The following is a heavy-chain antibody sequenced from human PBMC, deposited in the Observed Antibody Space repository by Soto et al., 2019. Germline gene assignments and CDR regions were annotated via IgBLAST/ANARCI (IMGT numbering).Heavy chain of an antibody. CDR2: INPSGGST. CDR3: ARGLVMATIERDFDY. CDR1: GYTLTSYY. D-gene: IGHD2-21*01. J-gene: IGHJ4*02. V-gene: IGHV1-46*01. Sequence: ASVKVSCKASGYTLTSYYMHWVRQAPGQGLEWMGIINPSGGSTSYAQKFQGRVTMTRDTSTSTVYMELSSLRSEDTAVYYCARGLVMATIERDFDYWGQGTLVTVSS.